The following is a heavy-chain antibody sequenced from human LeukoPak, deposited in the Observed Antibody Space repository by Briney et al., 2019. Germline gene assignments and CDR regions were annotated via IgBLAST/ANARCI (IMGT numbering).Heavy chain of an antibody. Sequence: ASVKVSCKASGYTFTSYGISWVRQAPGQGLEWMGWISAYNGNTNYAQKLQGRVTMTTDTSTSAAYMELRSLRSDDTAVYYCARDPPNRRFYYDSSGCKRGDYWGQGTLVTVSS. CDR2: ISAYNGNT. V-gene: IGHV1-18*01. CDR1: GYTFTSYG. J-gene: IGHJ4*02. CDR3: ARDPPNRRFYYDSSGCKRGDY. D-gene: IGHD3-22*01.